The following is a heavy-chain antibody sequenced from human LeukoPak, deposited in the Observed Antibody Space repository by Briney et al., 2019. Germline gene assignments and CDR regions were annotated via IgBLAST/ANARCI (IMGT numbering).Heavy chain of an antibody. CDR3: ARGVSVTTPHLDS. CDR1: GYTFTNHA. Sequence: ASVKVSCKASGYTFTNHAIHWVRRAPGQGLEWMGRVSGYNGNTKYPQKFQGRVTMTTDTSTSTAYMELMSLRYGDSAVYYCARGVSVTTPHLDSWGQGTLVTVSS. D-gene: IGHD4-17*01. J-gene: IGHJ4*02. V-gene: IGHV1-18*01. CDR2: VSGYNGNT.